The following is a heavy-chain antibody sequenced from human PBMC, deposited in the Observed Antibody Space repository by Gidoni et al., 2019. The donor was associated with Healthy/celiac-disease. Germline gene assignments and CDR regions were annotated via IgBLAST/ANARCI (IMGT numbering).Heavy chain of an antibody. CDR2: INPNSGGT. D-gene: IGHD2-2*01. CDR3: ARMHQPYTDYYYYGMDV. V-gene: IGHV1-2*04. CDR1: GYTFTGYY. Sequence: QVQLVQSGAEVKKPGASVKVSCKASGYTFTGYYMHWVRQAPGQGLEWMGWINPNSGGTNYAQKFQGWVTMTRDTSISTAYMELSRLRSDDTAVYYCARMHQPYTDYYYYGMDVWGQGTTVTVSS. J-gene: IGHJ6*02.